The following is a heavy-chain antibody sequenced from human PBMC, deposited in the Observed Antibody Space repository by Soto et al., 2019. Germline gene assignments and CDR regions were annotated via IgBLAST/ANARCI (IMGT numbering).Heavy chain of an antibody. CDR1: GFTFSSYA. CDR2: ISGSGGST. Sequence: GGSLRLSCAASGFTFSSYAMSWVRQAPGKGLEWVSAISGSGGSTYYADSVKGRFTTSRDNSKNTLYLQMNSLRAEDTAVYYCAKVLSREVYYYGMDVWGQGTTVTVSS. V-gene: IGHV3-23*01. CDR3: AKVLSREVYYYGMDV. J-gene: IGHJ6*02.